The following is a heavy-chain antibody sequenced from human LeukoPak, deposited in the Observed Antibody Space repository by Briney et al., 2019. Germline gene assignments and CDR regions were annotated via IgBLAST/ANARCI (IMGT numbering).Heavy chain of an antibody. CDR1: GDSISSYY. CDR3: ARHVTISGPYDASDI. V-gene: IGHV4-59*08. CDR2: IYYSGGT. Sequence: KASETLSLTCTVSGDSISSYYWSWIRQPPGKGLEWIWYIYYSGGTDYNPSLKSRVTISVDTSKNQFSLKLRSVTAADTAVYYCARHVTISGPYDASDIWGQGTMVTVSP. J-gene: IGHJ3*02. D-gene: IGHD5-24*01.